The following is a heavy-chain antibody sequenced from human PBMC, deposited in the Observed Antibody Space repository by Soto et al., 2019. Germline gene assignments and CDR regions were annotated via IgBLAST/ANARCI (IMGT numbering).Heavy chain of an antibody. D-gene: IGHD3-10*01. CDR1: GFTFRWFG. Sequence: GGSLRLSCAGSGFTFRWFGMNWVRQAPGKGLEWVARISNDGSNEYYVDSVKGRFTISRDNSKNTLYLQMDSLRAEDTAVYYCAKGEVRVIIPYYFDYWGLATIVP. CDR3: AKGEVRVIIPYYFDY. V-gene: IGHV3-30*18. J-gene: IGHJ4*02. CDR2: ISNDGSNE.